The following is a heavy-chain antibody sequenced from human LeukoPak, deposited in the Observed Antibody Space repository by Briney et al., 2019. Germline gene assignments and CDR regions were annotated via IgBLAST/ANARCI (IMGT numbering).Heavy chain of an antibody. V-gene: IGHV1-69*01. CDR1: GGTFSSYA. CDR3: ARDNYYDSSGYPYYSDY. Sequence: SVKVSCKASGGTFSSYAISWVRQAPGQGLEWMGGIIPIFGTANYAQKFQGRVTITADESTSTAYMELSSLRSEDTAVYYCARDNYYDSSGYPYYSDYWGQGTLVTVSS. D-gene: IGHD3-22*01. J-gene: IGHJ4*02. CDR2: IIPIFGTA.